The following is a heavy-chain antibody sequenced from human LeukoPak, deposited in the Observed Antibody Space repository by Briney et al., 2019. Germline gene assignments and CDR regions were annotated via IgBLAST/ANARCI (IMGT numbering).Heavy chain of an antibody. CDR2: IYSSGST. Sequence: SETLSLSWEVSGGSIRSYYWSWIRHPPGKGLEWIGYIYSSGSTNYNPSLKSRVTISVDTSKNQFSLKLSSGTAADTAMYYSARHSSSSLNSWFDPWGQGTLVSVSS. CDR3: ARHSSSSLNSWFDP. V-gene: IGHV4-59*08. J-gene: IGHJ5*02. CDR1: GGSIRSYY. D-gene: IGHD6-6*01.